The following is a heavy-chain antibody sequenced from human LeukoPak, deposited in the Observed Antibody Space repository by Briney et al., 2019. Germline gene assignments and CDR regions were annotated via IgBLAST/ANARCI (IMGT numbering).Heavy chain of an antibody. V-gene: IGHV4-34*01. D-gene: IGHD3-22*01. J-gene: IGHJ3*02. CDR3: ARGQLGDYDSSGYYYDAFDI. CDR2: INHSGST. Sequence: SETLSLTCAVYGGSFSGYYWSWIRQPPGKGLEWIGEINHSGSTNYNPSLKSRVTISVDTSKNQFSLKLSSVTAADTAVYYCARGQLGDYDSSGYYYDAFDIWGQGTMVTVSS. CDR1: GGSFSGYY.